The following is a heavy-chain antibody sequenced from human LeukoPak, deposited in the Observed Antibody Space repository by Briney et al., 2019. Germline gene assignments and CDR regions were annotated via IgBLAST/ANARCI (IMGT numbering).Heavy chain of an antibody. CDR1: GGSISSYY. J-gene: IGHJ3*02. D-gene: IGHD2-15*01. CDR2: IYYSGST. V-gene: IGHV4-59*01. Sequence: PSETLSLTCTLSGGSISSYYWSWIRQPPGKGLEWIGYIYYSGSTNYNPSLKSRVPISVDTSKNQFSLKLSSVTAADTAVYYCATGIYAFDIWGQGTMVTVSS. CDR3: ATGIYAFDI.